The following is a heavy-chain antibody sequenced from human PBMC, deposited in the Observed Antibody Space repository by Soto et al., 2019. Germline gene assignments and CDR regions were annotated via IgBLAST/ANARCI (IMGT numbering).Heavy chain of an antibody. CDR1: GGSISSYY. D-gene: IGHD1-26*01. CDR3: ARYGWERFHFDY. CDR2: IYYSGST. Sequence: SETLSLTCTVSGGSISSYYWSWIRQPPGKGLEWIGYIYYSGSTNYNPSLKSRVTISVDTSKNQFSLKLSSVTAADTAVYYCARYGWERFHFDYWGQGTLVTVSS. J-gene: IGHJ4*02. V-gene: IGHV4-59*01.